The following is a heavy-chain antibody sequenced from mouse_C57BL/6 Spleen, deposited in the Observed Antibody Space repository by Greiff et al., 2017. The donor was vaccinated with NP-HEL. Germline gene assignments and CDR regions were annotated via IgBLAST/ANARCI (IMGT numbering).Heavy chain of an antibody. CDR1: GFTFTDYY. Sequence: EVKLVESGGGLVQPGGSLSLSCAASGFTFTDYYMSWVRQPPGKALEWLGFIRNKANGYTTEYSASVKGRFTISRDNSQSILYLQMHALRAEDSATYYYARSHYYRIFDYWGQGTTLTVSS. J-gene: IGHJ2*01. D-gene: IGHD2-1*01. V-gene: IGHV7-3*01. CDR3: ARSHYYRIFDY. CDR2: IRNKANGYTT.